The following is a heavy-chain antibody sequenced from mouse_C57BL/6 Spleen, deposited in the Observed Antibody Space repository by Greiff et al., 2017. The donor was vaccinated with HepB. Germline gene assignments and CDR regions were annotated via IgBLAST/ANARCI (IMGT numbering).Heavy chain of an antibody. J-gene: IGHJ2*01. CDR1: GYTFTDHT. Sequence: VKLQESDAELVKPGASVKISCKVSGYTFTDHTIHWMKQRPEQGLEWIGYIYPRDGSTKYNEKFKGKATLTEDKSSSTAYMQLNSLTSEDSAVYFCARRELGRGYFDYWGQGTTLTVSS. CDR3: ARRELGRGYFDY. CDR2: IYPRDGST. D-gene: IGHD4-1*01. V-gene: IGHV1-78*01.